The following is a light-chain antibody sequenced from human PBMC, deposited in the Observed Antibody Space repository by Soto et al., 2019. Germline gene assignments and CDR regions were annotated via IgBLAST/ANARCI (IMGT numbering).Light chain of an antibody. Sequence: QSVLTQPPSASGSPGQSVTISCTGTKNDIGVYDFVSWYQHHPGKAPRLIIYEVVQRPSGIPDRFSGSKSGTSATLGITGLQTGDEADYYYGTWDSSLSAYVFGTGTKVTVL. CDR2: EVV. J-gene: IGLJ1*01. CDR3: GTWDSSLSAYV. CDR1: KNDIGVYDF. V-gene: IGLV1-51*01.